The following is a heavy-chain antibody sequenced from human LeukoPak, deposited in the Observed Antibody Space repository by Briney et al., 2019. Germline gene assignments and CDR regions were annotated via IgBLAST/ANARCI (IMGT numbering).Heavy chain of an antibody. CDR2: FYYSGST. V-gene: IGHV4-31*01. J-gene: IGHJ4*02. Sequence: SETLSLTCTVSGGSISSGGYYWGWVRQHPGRGVEWLGYFYYSGSTYYNSSLKSPVTMSVATSKNQFSLRLSSVTAADTAVYYCARGYCGGDCYVDYWGQGTLVTVSS. CDR3: ARGYCGGDCYVDY. D-gene: IGHD2-21*02. CDR1: GGSISSGGYY.